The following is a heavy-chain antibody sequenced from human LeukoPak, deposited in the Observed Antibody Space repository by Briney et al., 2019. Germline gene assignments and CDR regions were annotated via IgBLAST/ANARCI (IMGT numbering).Heavy chain of an antibody. Sequence: SQTLSLTCAISGDGVSSNSAAWNWIRQSPSRGLEWLGRTYYRSKWYNDYAISVKGRITINPDTSKNQFSLHLNSVTPEDTAVYFCARDTGGGDSSTLDYWGQGTLVTVSS. V-gene: IGHV6-1*01. J-gene: IGHJ4*02. CDR2: TYYRSKWYN. D-gene: IGHD4-23*01. CDR1: GDGVSSNSAA. CDR3: ARDTGGGDSSTLDY.